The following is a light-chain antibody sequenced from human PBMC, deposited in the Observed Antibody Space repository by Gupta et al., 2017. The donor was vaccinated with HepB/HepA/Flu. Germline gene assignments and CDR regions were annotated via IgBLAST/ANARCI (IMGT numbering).Light chain of an antibody. CDR2: DAS. J-gene: IGKJ4*01. CDR1: QSVDSY. Sequence: EIVLTQSPATLSLSQGDRATLSCRASQSVDSYLAWYQQRPGQAPRLLIYDASNRATGIPARFSGSGSGTDFTLTISSLEPEDFPVYYCQHRRNWPLTFGGGTKLEIK. V-gene: IGKV3-11*01. CDR3: QHRRNWPLT.